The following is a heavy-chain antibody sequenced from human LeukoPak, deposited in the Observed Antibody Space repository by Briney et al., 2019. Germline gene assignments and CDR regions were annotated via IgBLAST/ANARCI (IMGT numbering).Heavy chain of an antibody. CDR2: IKQDGSEK. J-gene: IGHJ3*02. D-gene: IGHD4-17*01. Sequence: PGGSLRLSCAASGFTFSSYWMSWARQAPGKGLEWVANIKQDGSEKYYVDSVKGRFTISRDNSKNTLYLQMNSLRAEDTAVYYCAKRRSSYGDRDAFDIWGKGTTVTVSS. CDR3: AKRRSSYGDRDAFDI. V-gene: IGHV3-7*03. CDR1: GFTFSSYW.